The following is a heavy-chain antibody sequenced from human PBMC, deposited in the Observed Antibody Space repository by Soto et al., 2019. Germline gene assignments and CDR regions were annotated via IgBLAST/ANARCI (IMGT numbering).Heavy chain of an antibody. J-gene: IGHJ3*02. CDR2: ISVHNGDT. CDR1: GYTFSSYG. D-gene: IGHD3-3*01. CDR3: TVGVRFYAHDSLDM. V-gene: IGHV1-18*01. Sequence: ASVKVSCKASGYTFSSYGISWVRQAPGQGLEWMGWISVHNGDTNYAQKFQGRVTMTTDKSTSTAFMELRSLRSDDTALYYCTVGVRFYAHDSLDMWGQGTRGIVSS.